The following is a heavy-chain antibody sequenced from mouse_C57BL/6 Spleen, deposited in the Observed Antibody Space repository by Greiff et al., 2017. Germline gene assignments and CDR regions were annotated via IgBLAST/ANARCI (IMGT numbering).Heavy chain of an antibody. D-gene: IGHD1-2*01. CDR2: INPNNGGT. CDR1: GYTFTDYN. Sequence: VQLQQSGPELVKPGASVKIPCKASGYTFTDYNMDWVKQSHGKSLEWIGDINPNNGGTIYNQKFKGKATLTVDKSSSTAYMELRSLTSEDTAVYYCASLSYCYYGLFAYWGQGTLVTVSA. CDR3: ASLSYCYYGLFAY. V-gene: IGHV1-18*01. J-gene: IGHJ3*01.